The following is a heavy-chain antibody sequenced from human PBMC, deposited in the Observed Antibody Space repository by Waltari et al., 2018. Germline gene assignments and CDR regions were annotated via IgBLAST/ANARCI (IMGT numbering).Heavy chain of an antibody. CDR1: GFTFSRFW. J-gene: IGHJ6*03. CDR2: IKEDGSEK. Sequence: EVQLVESGGGLVQPGGSLRLSCAASGFTFSRFWMSWVRQAPGKGLEVVANIKEDGSEKHYVDSVKGRFTISRDNAKNSLYLQMNILEAEDTAVYYCARDENWNYYYMDVWGKGTAVTVSS. CDR3: ARDENWNYYYMDV. V-gene: IGHV3-7*01. D-gene: IGHD1-1*01.